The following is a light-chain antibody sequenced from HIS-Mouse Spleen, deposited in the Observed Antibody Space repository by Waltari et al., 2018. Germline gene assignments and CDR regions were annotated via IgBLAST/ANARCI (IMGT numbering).Light chain of an antibody. V-gene: IGKV1-9*01. Sequence: DIQLTQSPSFLSASVGDRVTITCRASQGISSYLAWYQQKPGKAPKLLIYAASTLQSGVPSRFSGSGSGTEFTLTISSLQPEDFATYYCQQLNSYPPTFGQGTKVNQT. J-gene: IGKJ1*01. CDR3: QQLNSYPPT. CDR1: QGISSY. CDR2: AAS.